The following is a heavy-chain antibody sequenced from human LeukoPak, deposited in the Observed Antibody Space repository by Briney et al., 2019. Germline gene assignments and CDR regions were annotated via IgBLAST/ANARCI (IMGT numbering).Heavy chain of an antibody. J-gene: IGHJ6*03. CDR1: GGSIGSYY. Sequence: SETLSLTCTVSGGSIGSYYWSWIRQPAGKGLEWIGRIYTSGSTNYNPSLKSRVTMSVDTSKNQYSLKLSSVTVADTGVYYCARDKIAARPYYYYMDVWGKGTTVTVSS. CDR2: IYTSGST. D-gene: IGHD6-6*01. V-gene: IGHV4-4*07. CDR3: ARDKIAARPYYYYMDV.